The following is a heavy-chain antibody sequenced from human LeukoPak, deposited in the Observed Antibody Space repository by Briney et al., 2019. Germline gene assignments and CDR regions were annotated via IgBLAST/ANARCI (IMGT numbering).Heavy chain of an antibody. CDR1: GGSIRSYF. Sequence: SETLSLTCTVSGGSIRSYFWTWIRQPAGRGLEWVGRIFSSGSTNYNPSLESRITMLVDTSKNQVSLNLSSVTAADTSVYYCARGIVSSSWYGNWLAPWGQGTLVTVSS. D-gene: IGHD6-13*01. CDR3: ARGIVSSSWYGNWLAP. J-gene: IGHJ5*02. CDR2: IFSSGST. V-gene: IGHV4-4*07.